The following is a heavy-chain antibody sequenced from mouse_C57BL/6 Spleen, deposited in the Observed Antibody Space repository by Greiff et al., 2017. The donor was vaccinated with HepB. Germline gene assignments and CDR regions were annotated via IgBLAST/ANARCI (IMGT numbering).Heavy chain of an antibody. CDR3: ASDGDYYGNYAMDY. Sequence: EVMLVESGGGLVKPGGSLKLSCAASGFTFSDYGMHWVRQAPEKGLEWVAYISSGSSTSYYADTVKGRFTISRDNAKNTLFLQMTSLRSEDTAMYYCASDGDYYGNYAMDYWGQGTSVTVSS. V-gene: IGHV5-17*01. CDR2: ISSGSSTS. J-gene: IGHJ4*01. D-gene: IGHD1-1*01. CDR1: GFTFSDYG.